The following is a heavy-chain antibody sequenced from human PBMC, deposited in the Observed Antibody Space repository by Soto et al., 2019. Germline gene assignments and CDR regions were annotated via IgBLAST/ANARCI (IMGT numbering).Heavy chain of an antibody. J-gene: IGHJ4*02. D-gene: IGHD5-18*01. Sequence: DVQLVESGGGLVKPGGSLRLSCAASPFFFSNAWMNWVRQAPGKGLEWVARIKSKISGGTTEYAAPVKGRFTVSRDDSERMVYLQMNSLKTEDTAVYYCTTGYSDTDFGWGPGTLVTVSS. CDR1: PFFFSNAW. CDR3: TTGYSDTDFG. V-gene: IGHV3-15*07. CDR2: IKSKISGGTT.